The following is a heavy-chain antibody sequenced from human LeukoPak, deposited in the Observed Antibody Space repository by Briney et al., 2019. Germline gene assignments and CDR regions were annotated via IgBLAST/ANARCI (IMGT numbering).Heavy chain of an antibody. D-gene: IGHD1-26*01. J-gene: IGHJ4*02. CDR1: GGSLSGYY. V-gene: IGHV4-34*01. CDR3: ARRARVGATRVDY. CDR2: INHSGST. Sequence: SETLSLTCAVYGGSLSGYYWSWIRQPPGKGLEWIGEINHSGSTNYNPSLKSRVTISVDTSKNQFSLKLSSVTAADTAVYYCARRARVGATRVDYWGQGTLVTVSS.